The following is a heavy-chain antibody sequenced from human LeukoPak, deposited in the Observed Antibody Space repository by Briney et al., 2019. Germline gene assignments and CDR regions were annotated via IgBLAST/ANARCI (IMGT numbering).Heavy chain of an antibody. CDR1: GYTFTSYG. Sequence: GASVTVSCTASGYTFTSYGISWVRQAPGQGLEWMGWISAFNGNTNYAQKLQGRVTMTTDTSTSTAYMELRSLRSDDTAVYYCARVLSRQWLVVGYWGQGTLVTVSS. D-gene: IGHD6-19*01. CDR2: ISAFNGNT. J-gene: IGHJ4*02. V-gene: IGHV1-18*01. CDR3: ARVLSRQWLVVGY.